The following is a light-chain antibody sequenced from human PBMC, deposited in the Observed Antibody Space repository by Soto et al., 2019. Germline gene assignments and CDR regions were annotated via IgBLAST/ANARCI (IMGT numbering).Light chain of an antibody. CDR3: QQYATSPLT. J-gene: IGKJ4*01. CDR2: GAS. Sequence: DIVLTQSPGTLSLSPGDRAALSCGASQSLSNNFLAWYQQKPGQAPRLLISGASSRATGIPDRFSGSGSGTDFTLTITRVEPEDFAVYYCQQYATSPLTFVGGTQVDIK. CDR1: QSLSNNF. V-gene: IGKV3-20*01.